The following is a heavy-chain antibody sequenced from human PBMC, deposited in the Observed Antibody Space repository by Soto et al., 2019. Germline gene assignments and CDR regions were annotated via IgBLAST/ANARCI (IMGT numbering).Heavy chain of an antibody. CDR2: IIPIFGTA. Sequence: SVKVSCKASGGTFSSYAISWVRQAPGQGLEWMGGIIPIFGTANYAQKFQGRVTITADKSTSTAYMELSSLRSEDTAVYYCASPRGAPGHLKHWGQGTMVTVYS. CDR3: ASPRGAPGHLKH. CDR1: GGTFSSYA. J-gene: IGHJ1*01. V-gene: IGHV1-69*06.